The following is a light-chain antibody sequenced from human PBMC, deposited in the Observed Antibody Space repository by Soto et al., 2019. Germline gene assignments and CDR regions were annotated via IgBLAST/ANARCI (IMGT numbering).Light chain of an antibody. J-gene: IGLJ2*01. Sequence: QSALTQPASVSGSPGQSTTISCTGTSSDVGRFNYVSWYQQHPGNPPKLIIFDVTRRPSGVSNRFSGSKSGNAASLTISGLQAEDEANYYCSSFVGTSILVVFGGGTKVTVL. V-gene: IGLV2-14*01. CDR1: SSDVGRFNY. CDR3: SSFVGTSILVV. CDR2: DVT.